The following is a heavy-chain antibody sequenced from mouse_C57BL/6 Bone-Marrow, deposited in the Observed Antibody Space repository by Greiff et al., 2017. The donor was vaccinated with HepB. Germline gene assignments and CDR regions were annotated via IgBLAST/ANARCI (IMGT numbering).Heavy chain of an antibody. CDR3: TRRGIYDYALYY. Sequence: QVQLQQPGAELVKPGASVKLSCKASGYTFTSYWMHWVKQRPGQGLEWIGMIHPNSGSTNYNEKFKSKATLTVVKSSSTAYMQLSSLTSEDSAVYYCTRRGIYDYALYYWGQGTTLTVSS. D-gene: IGHD2-4*01. CDR1: GYTFTSYW. CDR2: IHPNSGST. J-gene: IGHJ2*01. V-gene: IGHV1-64*01.